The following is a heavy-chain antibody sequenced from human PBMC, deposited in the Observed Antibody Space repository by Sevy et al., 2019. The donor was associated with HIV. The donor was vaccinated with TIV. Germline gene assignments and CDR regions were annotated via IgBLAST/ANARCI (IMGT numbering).Heavy chain of an antibody. V-gene: IGHV3-21*01. CDR1: GFTFSSYT. CDR2: ISARGTYI. CDR3: ARGTRGYGNFGGYGMDV. J-gene: IGHJ6*02. Sequence: GGSLRLSCADSGFTFSSYTMNWVRQAPGKGLEWVSSISARGTYIDYADSVKGRFTISRDNAKNSLYLQMNSLRPEDTAIYYCARGTRGYGNFGGYGMDVWGQGTTVTVSS. D-gene: IGHD5-12*01.